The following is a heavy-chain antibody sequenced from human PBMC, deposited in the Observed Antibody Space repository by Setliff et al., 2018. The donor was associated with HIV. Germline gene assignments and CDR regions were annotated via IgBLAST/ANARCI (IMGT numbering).Heavy chain of an antibody. D-gene: IGHD3-3*01. Sequence: SGTLSLTCAVYGGSFSAYHWSWIRQTPGKGLEWLGEINHSGSTAYNLALESRVSMSIDTSKNQFSLKLTSVTAADTAIYYCARGRDYTGSWFRPFYLDFWGHGNLVTVS. V-gene: IGHV4-34*01. CDR3: ARGRDYTGSWFRPFYLDF. CDR1: GGSFSAYH. CDR2: INHSGST. J-gene: IGHJ4*01.